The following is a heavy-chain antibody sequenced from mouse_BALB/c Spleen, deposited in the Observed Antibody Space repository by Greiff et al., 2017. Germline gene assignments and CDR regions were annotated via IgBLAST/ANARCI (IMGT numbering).Heavy chain of an antibody. V-gene: IGHV2-2*02. CDR2: IWSGGST. Sequence: VQLQESGPGLVQPSQSLSITCTVSGFSLTSYGVHWVRQSPGKGLEWLGVIWSGGSTDYNAAFISRLSISKDNSKRQFFFKMNSLQANDTAIYYCARIYYDYGVDYWGQGTTLTVSS. CDR3: ARIYYDYGVDY. J-gene: IGHJ2*01. D-gene: IGHD2-4*01. CDR1: GFSLTSYG.